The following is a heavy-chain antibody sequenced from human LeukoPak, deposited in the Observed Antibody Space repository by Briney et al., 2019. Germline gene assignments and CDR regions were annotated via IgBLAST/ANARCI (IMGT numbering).Heavy chain of an antibody. V-gene: IGHV4-39*07. Sequence: SETLSLTCTVSGGSISSSSYYWGWIRQPPGKGLEWIGSIYYSGSTYYNPSLKSRVTISVDTSKNQFSLTLTSVTAADTAVYYCARSGGTWSYNYWGQGTLVTVSS. CDR1: GGSISSSSYY. CDR2: IYYSGST. D-gene: IGHD1-26*01. J-gene: IGHJ4*02. CDR3: ARSGGTWSYNY.